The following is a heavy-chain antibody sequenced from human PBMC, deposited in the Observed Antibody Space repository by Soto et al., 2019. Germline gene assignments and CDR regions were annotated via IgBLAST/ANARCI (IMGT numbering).Heavy chain of an antibody. D-gene: IGHD2-2*02. CDR3: ARSSTIVVVPAAIEDYYYGMDV. J-gene: IGHJ6*02. Sequence: QVQLVQSGAEVKKPGSSVNVSCKASGGTFSSYAISWVRQAPGQGLEWMGGIIPIFGTANYAQKFQGRVTITADESTSTAYMELSSLRSEDTAVYYCARSSTIVVVPAAIEDYYYGMDVWGQGTTVTVSS. CDR1: GGTFSSYA. V-gene: IGHV1-69*01. CDR2: IIPIFGTA.